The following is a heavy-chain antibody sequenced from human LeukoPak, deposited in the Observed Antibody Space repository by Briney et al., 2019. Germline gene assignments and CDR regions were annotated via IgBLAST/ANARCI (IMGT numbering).Heavy chain of an antibody. D-gene: IGHD3-22*01. V-gene: IGHV3-9*01. Sequence: GGSLRLSCAASGFTFSSYEMNWVRQAPGKGLEWVSGISWNSGSIGYADSVKGRFTISRDNAKNSLYLQMNSLRAEDTALYYCAKGPTGLYYDSSGYPDYWGQGTLVTVSS. CDR3: AKGPTGLYYDSSGYPDY. J-gene: IGHJ4*02. CDR2: ISWNSGSI. CDR1: GFTFSSYE.